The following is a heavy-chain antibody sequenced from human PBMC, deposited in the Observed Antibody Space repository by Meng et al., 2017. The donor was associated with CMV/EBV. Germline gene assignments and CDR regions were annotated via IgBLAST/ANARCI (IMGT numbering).Heavy chain of an antibody. D-gene: IGHD6-13*01. J-gene: IGHJ6*02. V-gene: IGHV3-30-3*01. Sequence: GGSLRLSCAVSGFTFSSYAMHWVRQAPGKGLEWVAVISYDGSNKYYADSVKGRFTISRGNSKNTLYLQMNSLRAEDTAVYYCARVLYSSSWYFVDYYYYYGMDVWGQGTTVTVSS. CDR2: ISYDGSNK. CDR3: ARVLYSSSWYFVDYYYYYGMDV. CDR1: GFTFSSYA.